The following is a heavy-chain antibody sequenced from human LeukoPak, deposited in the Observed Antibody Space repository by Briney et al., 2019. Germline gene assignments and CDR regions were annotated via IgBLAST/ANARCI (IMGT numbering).Heavy chain of an antibody. J-gene: IGHJ5*01. CDR3: ARDQNPLAHMITFGGGLNWIDP. CDR1: GSTFTGYY. CDR2: INPKSGGT. V-gene: IGHV1-2*02. D-gene: IGHD3-16*01. Sequence: ASVKLSCKASGSTFTGYYMHWVRQAPGQGLEWMGWINPKSGGTNYAQKFQGRVTMTRDTSISTAYMELSRLRSDDTAVYYCARDQNPLAHMITFGGGLNWIDPWGQGTLVTVSS.